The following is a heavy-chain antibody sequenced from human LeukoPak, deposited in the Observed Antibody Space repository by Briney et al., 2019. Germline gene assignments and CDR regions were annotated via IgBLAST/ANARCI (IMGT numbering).Heavy chain of an antibody. J-gene: IGHJ4*02. Sequence: KPGGSLRLSCAASGFTFSDYYMSWIRQAPGKGLEGVSYISSSGSTIYYADSVKGRFTISRDNAKNSLYLQMNSLRAEDTAVYYCARDKHDPGIAAAGYDYWGQGTLVTVSS. D-gene: IGHD6-13*01. V-gene: IGHV3-11*04. CDR3: ARDKHDPGIAAAGYDY. CDR1: GFTFSDYY. CDR2: ISSSGSTI.